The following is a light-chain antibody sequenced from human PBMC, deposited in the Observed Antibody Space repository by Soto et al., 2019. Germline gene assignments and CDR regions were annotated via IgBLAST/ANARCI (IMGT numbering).Light chain of an antibody. Sequence: DIQLTQSPSFLSASVGDRVTITCRASQGISDYLVWYQQKPGKAPKLLIYGASTLQRGVPSRFSGSGSGTEFTLTISSLQPEDFATYYCQQVNSFSLTFGGGTKVDIK. CDR1: QGISDY. V-gene: IGKV1-9*01. CDR3: QQVNSFSLT. CDR2: GAS. J-gene: IGKJ4*01.